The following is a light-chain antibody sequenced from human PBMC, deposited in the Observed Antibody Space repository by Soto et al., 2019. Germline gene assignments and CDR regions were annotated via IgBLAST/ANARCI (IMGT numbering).Light chain of an antibody. V-gene: IGKV1-5*03. J-gene: IGKJ1*01. Sequence: IRMTQSPSSLSASTGDRVTITCRASQTISSWLAWYQQKPGKAPNLLIYKASSLESGVPSRFSGSGSGTEFTLTISSLQPDDFATYYCQQYNSYSTFGQGTKVDIK. CDR3: QQYNSYST. CDR2: KAS. CDR1: QTISSW.